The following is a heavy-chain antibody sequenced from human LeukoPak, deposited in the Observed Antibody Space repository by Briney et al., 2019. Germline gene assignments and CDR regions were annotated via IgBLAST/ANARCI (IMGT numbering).Heavy chain of an antibody. CDR1: GYTFTSYD. V-gene: IGHV1-8*01. D-gene: IGHD3-22*01. CDR3: ARSYYDSSGYYSYEYFQH. J-gene: IGHJ1*01. CDR2: MNPNSGNT. Sequence: ASVKVSCKASGYTFTSYDINWVRQATGQGLEWMGWMNPNSGNTDYAQKFQGRVTMTRNTSISTAYMELSSLRSEDTAVYYCARSYYDSSGYYSYEYFQHWGLGTLVTVSS.